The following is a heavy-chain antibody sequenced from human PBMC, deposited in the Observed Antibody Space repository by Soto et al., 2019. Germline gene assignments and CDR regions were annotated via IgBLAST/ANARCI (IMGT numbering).Heavy chain of an antibody. CDR1: GFTFSSYS. CDR2: ISSSSSTI. V-gene: IGHV3-48*02. J-gene: IGHJ6*02. CDR3: ARDRGNTIFGVVVFYYYGMDV. Sequence: HPGGSLRLSCAASGFTFSSYSMNWVRQAPGKGLEWVSYISSSSSTIYYADSVKGRFTISRDNAKNSLYLQMNSLRDEDTAVYYCARDRGNTIFGVVVFYYYGMDVWGQGTTVTVSS. D-gene: IGHD3-3*01.